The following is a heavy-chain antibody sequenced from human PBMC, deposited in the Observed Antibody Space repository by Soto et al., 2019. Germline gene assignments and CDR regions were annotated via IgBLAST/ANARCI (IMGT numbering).Heavy chain of an antibody. J-gene: IGHJ6*02. V-gene: IGHV3-30*18. CDR2: ISYDGSNK. CDR1: GFTFSSYG. Sequence: QVQLVESGGGVVQPGRSLRLSCAASGFTFSSYGMHWVRQAPGKGLEWVAVISYDGSNKYYADSVKGRFTISRDNSKNTLYLQMNSLRAEDTAVYYCAKRIAVAGKDGGEAYYYYGMDVWGQGTTVTVSS. CDR3: AKRIAVAGKDGGEAYYYYGMDV. D-gene: IGHD6-19*01.